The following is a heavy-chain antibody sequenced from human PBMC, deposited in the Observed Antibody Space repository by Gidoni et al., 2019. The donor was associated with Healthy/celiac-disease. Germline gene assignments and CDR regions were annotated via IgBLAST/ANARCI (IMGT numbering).Heavy chain of an antibody. CDR3: AREHDTTIFGVVIIDALHYYYYGMDV. CDR2: IRSSSSYI. Sequence: EVQLVESGGGLVKPGGSLGLSCAASGFTFSSYSMNWVRQAQGKGLGWVSSIRSSSSYIYYADSVKGRFTISRDNAKNSLYLQMNSLRAEDTAVYYCAREHDTTIFGVVIIDALHYYYYGMDVWGQGTTVTVSS. V-gene: IGHV3-21*01. CDR1: GFTFSSYS. D-gene: IGHD3-3*01. J-gene: IGHJ6*02.